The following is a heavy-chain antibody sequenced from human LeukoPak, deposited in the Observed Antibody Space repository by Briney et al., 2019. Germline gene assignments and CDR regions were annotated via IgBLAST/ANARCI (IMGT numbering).Heavy chain of an antibody. J-gene: IGHJ1*01. D-gene: IGHD3-22*01. CDR3: ARRLYYDSTGYLD. CDR1: GGSISSSSYY. V-gene: IGHV4-39*01. CDR2: IYYSGRA. Sequence: SEILSLTCSVSGGSISSSSYYWGWIRQPPGKGLEWIGEIYYSGRAYYNSSLKSRRPIFVASSWTQFSLTLSSVTAADTGVYYCARRLYYDSTGYLDWGRGTLVSVST.